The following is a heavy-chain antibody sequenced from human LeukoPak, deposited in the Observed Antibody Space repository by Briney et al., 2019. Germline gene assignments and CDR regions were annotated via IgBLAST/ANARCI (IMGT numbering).Heavy chain of an antibody. Sequence: GGSLRLSCAASGFIFSNYWMHWVRQAPGKGLVWVSRIKTDGSTITYADSVKGRFTISRDNSKNTLYLQMNSLRAEDTAVYYCARTPYGYNYFGPFDYWGQGTLVTVSS. J-gene: IGHJ4*02. CDR3: ARTPYGYNYFGPFDY. V-gene: IGHV3-74*01. D-gene: IGHD5-24*01. CDR1: GFIFSNYW. CDR2: IKTDGSTI.